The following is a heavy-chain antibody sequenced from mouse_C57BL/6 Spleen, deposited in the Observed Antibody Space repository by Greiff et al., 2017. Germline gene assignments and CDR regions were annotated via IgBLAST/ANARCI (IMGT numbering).Heavy chain of an antibody. CDR1: GYTFTSYW. Sequence: QVQLQQPGAELVRPGSSVKLSCKASGYTFTSYWMDWVKQRPGQGLEWIGNIYPSDSETHYNQKFKDKATLTVDKSSSTAYMQLSSLTSEDSAVYYCARGDYYGYFAYWGQGTLVTVSA. D-gene: IGHD1-1*01. J-gene: IGHJ3*01. CDR2: IYPSDSET. CDR3: ARGDYYGYFAY. V-gene: IGHV1-61*01.